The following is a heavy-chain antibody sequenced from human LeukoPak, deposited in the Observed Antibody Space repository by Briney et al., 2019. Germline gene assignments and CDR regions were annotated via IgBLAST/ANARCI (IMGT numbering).Heavy chain of an antibody. Sequence: SETLSLTCAVYGGSFSGYDWTWIRQPPGKGLEWIGQANHRGSTNYNPSLRSRVTISVDTSKNQFSLKVNSVTAADTAVYFCARTFCSGGSCYHWNFDYWGQGTLVTVSS. CDR3: ARTFCSGGSCYHWNFDY. CDR2: ANHRGST. CDR1: GGSFSGYD. J-gene: IGHJ4*02. D-gene: IGHD2-15*01. V-gene: IGHV4-34*01.